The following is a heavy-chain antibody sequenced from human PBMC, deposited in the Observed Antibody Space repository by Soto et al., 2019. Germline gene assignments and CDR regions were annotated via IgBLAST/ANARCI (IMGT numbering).Heavy chain of an antibody. D-gene: IGHD6-19*01. CDR3: AGGWRTDGFEI. CDR1: SGSISNYF. Sequence: PSYTLSLTCTSSSGSISNYFLSLIRQPPGKRLEFIDYIYSSGSTNYNPSLKSRTTISVDTSKNQFSLRLSSVTAADTAVYYCAGGWRTDGFEIWGQGTMVTVSS. J-gene: IGHJ3*02. CDR2: IYSSGST. V-gene: IGHV4-4*08.